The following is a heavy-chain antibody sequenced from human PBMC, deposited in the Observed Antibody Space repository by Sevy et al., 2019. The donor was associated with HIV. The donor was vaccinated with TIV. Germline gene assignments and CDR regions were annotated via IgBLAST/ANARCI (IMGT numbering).Heavy chain of an antibody. CDR1: GFTFSKYS. V-gene: IGHV3-23*01. D-gene: IGHD2-8*01. CDR2: LSFGCGEI. Sequence: GGSLRLSCAASGFTFSKYSMSWVRQPPGKGLEWVSTLSFGCGEINYADSVKGRFTISRDNSKSSVYLQMNSLRPGDTAVYYCAREGCTKPHDYWGQGTLVTVYS. CDR3: AREGCTKPHDY. J-gene: IGHJ4*02.